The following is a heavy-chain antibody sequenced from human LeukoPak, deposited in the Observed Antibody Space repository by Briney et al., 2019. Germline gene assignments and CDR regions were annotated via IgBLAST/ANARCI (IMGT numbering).Heavy chain of an antibody. Sequence: ASVKVSCKVSGYTLTELSMHWVRQAPGKGLEWMGGFDPEDGETIYAQKFQGRVTMTEDTSTDTAYMELSSLRSEDTAVYYCATDQRGYISSSEYFQHWGQGTLVTVSS. CDR1: GYTLTELS. CDR2: FDPEDGET. V-gene: IGHV1-24*01. CDR3: ATDQRGYISSSEYFQH. J-gene: IGHJ1*01. D-gene: IGHD6-6*01.